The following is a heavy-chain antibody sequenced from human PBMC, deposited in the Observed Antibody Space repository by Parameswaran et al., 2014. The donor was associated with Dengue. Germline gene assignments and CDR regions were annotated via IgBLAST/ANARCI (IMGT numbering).Heavy chain of an antibody. D-gene: IGHD2-21*01. J-gene: IGHJ6*02. Sequence: VRQMPGKGLEWMGIIYPGDSDTRYSPSFQGQVTISADKSISTAYLQWSSLKASDTAMYYCASPVWSPLYGMDVWGQGTTVTVSS. V-gene: IGHV5-51*01. CDR3: ASPVWSPLYGMDV. CDR2: IYPGDSDT.